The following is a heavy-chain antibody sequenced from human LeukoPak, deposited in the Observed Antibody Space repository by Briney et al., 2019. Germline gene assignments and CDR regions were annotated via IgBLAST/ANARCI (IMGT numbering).Heavy chain of an antibody. CDR1: GFIVSHNY. CDR3: ARPHCGGGSCYLDY. J-gene: IGHJ4*02. CDR2: IYSGGST. D-gene: IGHD2-15*01. V-gene: IGHV3-53*01. Sequence: AGGSLRLSCAASGFIVSHNYMSWVRQAPGKGLESVSLIYSGGSTYYADSVKGRFTISRDNSKNTLYPQMNNLRVEDAAVYYCARPHCGGGSCYLDYWGQGTLVTVSS.